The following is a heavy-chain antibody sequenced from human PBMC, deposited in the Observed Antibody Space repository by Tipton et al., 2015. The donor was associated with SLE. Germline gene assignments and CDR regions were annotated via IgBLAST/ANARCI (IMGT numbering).Heavy chain of an antibody. V-gene: IGHV4-61*02. CDR2: AYTTGSP. J-gene: IGHJ3*02. CDR3: ARRHFDTSGYYRGAFDI. Sequence: TLSLTCTVSGVSISSASYYWNWIRQPAGKGLEWIGRAYTTGSPYYNPSLESRVAISMDTSKNQFSLKLTAVTAADTAVYYCARRHFDTSGYYRGAFDIWGQGKMVTVSS. CDR1: GVSISSASYY. D-gene: IGHD3-22*01.